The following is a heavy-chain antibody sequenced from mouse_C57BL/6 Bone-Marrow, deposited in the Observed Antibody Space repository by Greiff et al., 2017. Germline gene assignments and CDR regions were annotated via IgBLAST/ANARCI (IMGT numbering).Heavy chain of an antibody. Sequence: QVQLQQSGPELVKPGASVKISCKASGYAFSSSWMNWVKQRPGKGLEWIGRIYPGDGDTNYNGKFKGKATLTADKSSSTAYMQLNSLTSEDSAVYFCARDPQGYFDVWGTGTTVTVSS. CDR2: IYPGDGDT. CDR3: ARDPQGYFDV. J-gene: IGHJ1*03. V-gene: IGHV1-82*01. CDR1: GYAFSSSW.